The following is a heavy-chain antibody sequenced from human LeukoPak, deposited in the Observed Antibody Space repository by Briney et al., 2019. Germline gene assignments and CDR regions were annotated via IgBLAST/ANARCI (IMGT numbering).Heavy chain of an antibody. V-gene: IGHV3-21*04. CDR1: EFRFSQYS. Sequence: GGSLRLSCAASEFRFSQYSMHWIRQAPGKGLEWVSSISSRGTTIFYAASVKGRFTISRDNSKNTLYLQMNSLRAEDTAVYYCAKGFYDSSGYWDYWGQGTLVTVSS. CDR2: ISSRGTTI. D-gene: IGHD3-22*01. J-gene: IGHJ4*02. CDR3: AKGFYDSSGYWDY.